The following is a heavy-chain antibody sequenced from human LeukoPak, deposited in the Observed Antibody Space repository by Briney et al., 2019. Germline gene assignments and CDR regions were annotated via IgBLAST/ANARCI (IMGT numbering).Heavy chain of an antibody. CDR2: INHSGST. CDR3: ARDAVGATGGFDY. J-gene: IGHJ4*02. V-gene: IGHV4-34*01. D-gene: IGHD1-26*01. CDR1: GRSFSGYY. Sequence: PSETLSLTCAVYGRSFSGYYWSWIRQPPGKGLEWIGEINHSGSTNYNPSLKSRVTISVDTSKNQFSLKLSSVTAADTAVYYCARDAVGATGGFDYWGQGTLVTVSS.